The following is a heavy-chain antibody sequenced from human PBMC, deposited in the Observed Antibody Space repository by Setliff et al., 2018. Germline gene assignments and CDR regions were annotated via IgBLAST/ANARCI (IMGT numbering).Heavy chain of an antibody. CDR3: AREYVVISFVRNTHSHYGMDV. CDR1: GESFSNNY. J-gene: IGHJ6*02. CDR2: SNHGGST. Sequence: SETLSLTCSVYGESFSNNYWSWIRQTPGKGLEWIGESNHGGSTSYHPSLKSRLTMSVDTSKNQFSLKLTSVTAADTAVYFCAREYVVISFVRNTHSHYGMDVWGQGTTVTVSS. D-gene: IGHD2-21*01. V-gene: IGHV4-34*01.